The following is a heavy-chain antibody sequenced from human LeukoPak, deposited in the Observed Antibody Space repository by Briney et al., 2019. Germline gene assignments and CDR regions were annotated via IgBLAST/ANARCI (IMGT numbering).Heavy chain of an antibody. V-gene: IGHV3-74*01. D-gene: IGHD3-22*01. Sequence: HSGGSLRLSCAASGFTLSRYWMHWVRQAPGKGLVWVSRSDNTGSDTSYADSVKGRFTISRDNAKNTLYLQMNSLRAEDTAVYYCARDTGYYYDSSGYSRWFDPWGQGTLVTVSS. J-gene: IGHJ5*02. CDR1: GFTLSRYW. CDR2: SDNTGSDT. CDR3: ARDTGYYYDSSGYSRWFDP.